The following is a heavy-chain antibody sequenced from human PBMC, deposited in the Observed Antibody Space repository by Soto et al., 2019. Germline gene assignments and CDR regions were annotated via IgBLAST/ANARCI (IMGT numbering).Heavy chain of an antibody. V-gene: IGHV1-18*01. CDR2: ISPYTGNT. CDR1: GYILVNYG. CDR3: VMVDNYVTPTPQDV. J-gene: IGHJ6*02. D-gene: IGHD3-16*01. Sequence: QVQLVQSGDEVKKPGASVKVSYKASGYILVNYGIAWVRQAPGQGLEWMGWISPYTGNTHSATKVQGRLTMTTDTSTSTAYMDLGSLTSDDTAVYYCVMVDNYVTPTPQDVWGQGTTVTVSS.